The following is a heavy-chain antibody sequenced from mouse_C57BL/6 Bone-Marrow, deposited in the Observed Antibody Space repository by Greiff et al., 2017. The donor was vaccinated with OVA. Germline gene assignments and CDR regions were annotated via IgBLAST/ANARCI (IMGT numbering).Heavy chain of an antibody. Sequence: QVQLQQSGAELVRPGASVTLSCKASGYTFTDYEMHWVKQTPVHGLEWIGAIDPETGGTAYNQKFKGKAILTADKSSSTAYMELRSLTSEDSAVYYCTRVGVLRHYWYFDVWGTGTTVTVSS. CDR2: IDPETGGT. D-gene: IGHD1-2*01. CDR1: GYTFTDYE. V-gene: IGHV1-15*01. J-gene: IGHJ1*03. CDR3: TRVGVLRHYWYFDV.